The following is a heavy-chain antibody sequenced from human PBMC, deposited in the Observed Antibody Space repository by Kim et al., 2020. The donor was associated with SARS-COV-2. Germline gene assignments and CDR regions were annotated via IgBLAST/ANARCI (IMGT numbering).Heavy chain of an antibody. J-gene: IGHJ4*02. D-gene: IGHD3-10*01. CDR3: ARDGSGSYSASFDY. Sequence: YGASVKGRFAIARDNAKDSLYRQMNSLGAEDTAVYYCARDGSGSYSASFDYWGQGTLVTVSS. V-gene: IGHV3-7*01.